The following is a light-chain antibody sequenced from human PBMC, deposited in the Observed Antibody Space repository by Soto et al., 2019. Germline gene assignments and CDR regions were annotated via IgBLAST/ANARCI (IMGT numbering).Light chain of an antibody. CDR3: QQSHNWPRT. CDR1: QTISGY. V-gene: IGKV1-39*01. J-gene: IGKJ1*01. Sequence: DIQMTQSPSSLSASVGDSVTITCRTSQTISGYLNWYQQKPGKAPKLLIYAASTLQSGVPSRFSGSRSGTDFTLTISSLEPEDFAVYYCQQSHNWPRTFGQGTKVDIK. CDR2: AAS.